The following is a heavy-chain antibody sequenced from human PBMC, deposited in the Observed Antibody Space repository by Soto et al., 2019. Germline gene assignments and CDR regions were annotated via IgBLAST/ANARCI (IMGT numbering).Heavy chain of an antibody. Sequence: ASVKVSCKASGYTFINFDISWVRQAAGQGLEWLGWMNPGSGKTGYASKFQVRVAMTRDASTGTSHLELSSLTSDDTAVYYCARMASAGTLNWFDPWGQGTLVTVSS. CDR1: GYTFINFD. J-gene: IGHJ5*02. CDR3: ARMASAGTLNWFDP. CDR2: MNPGSGKT. V-gene: IGHV1-8*02. D-gene: IGHD6-13*01.